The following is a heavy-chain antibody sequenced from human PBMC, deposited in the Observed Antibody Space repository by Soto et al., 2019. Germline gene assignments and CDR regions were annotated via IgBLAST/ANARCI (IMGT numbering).Heavy chain of an antibody. Sequence: GGSLRLSCAASGFPFTSYALSWVRQAPGKGLEWVSVISGTGRSTYYAESVKGRFTISRDNSQKTLYLQMNSRRAEDTGVYYCAKNRGYSGYDGYYIYYRGQGTLVTVSS. D-gene: IGHD5-12*01. J-gene: IGHJ4*02. V-gene: IGHV3-23*01. CDR3: AKNRGYSGYDGYYIYY. CDR2: ISGTGRST. CDR1: GFPFTSYA.